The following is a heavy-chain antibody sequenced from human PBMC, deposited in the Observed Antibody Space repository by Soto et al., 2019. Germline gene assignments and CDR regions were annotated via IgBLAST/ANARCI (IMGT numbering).Heavy chain of an antibody. Sequence: SVKVSCKASGGTFSSYAISWVRQAPGQGLEWMGGIIPIFGTANYAQKFQGRVTITADESTSTAYMELSSLRSEDTAVYYCARDSVALRFLEWSLDYWGQGTLVTVSS. CDR2: IIPIFGTA. D-gene: IGHD3-3*01. J-gene: IGHJ4*02. V-gene: IGHV1-69*13. CDR1: GGTFSSYA. CDR3: ARDSVALRFLEWSLDY.